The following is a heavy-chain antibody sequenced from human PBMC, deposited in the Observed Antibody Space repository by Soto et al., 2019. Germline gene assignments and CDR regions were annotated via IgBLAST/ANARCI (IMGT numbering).Heavy chain of an antibody. V-gene: IGHV4-34*01. Sequence: SETLSLTCAVYGGSFSGYYWSWIRQPPGKGLEWIGEINHSGSTNYNPSLKSRVTISVDTSKNQFSLKLSSVTAADTAVYYCARGVVVVVVAATHFDYWGQGTLITVSS. D-gene: IGHD2-15*01. CDR3: ARGVVVVVVAATHFDY. CDR1: GGSFSGYY. J-gene: IGHJ4*02. CDR2: INHSGST.